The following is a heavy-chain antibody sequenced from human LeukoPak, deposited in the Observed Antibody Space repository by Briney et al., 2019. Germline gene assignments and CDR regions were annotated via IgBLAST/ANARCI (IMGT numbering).Heavy chain of an antibody. D-gene: IGHD3-10*01. CDR1: GFPFSGSG. CDR2: IWYDGSHQ. V-gene: IGHV3-33*06. Sequence: GSSLRLSCAASGFPFSGSGMHWVRQAPGKALEWVAVIWYDGSHQYYADSVKGRFTISRDNSKNTLDLQMNSLRAEDTAVYYCAKDAYTMVRGVMVYWGQGTLVTVSS. CDR3: AKDAYTMVRGVMVY. J-gene: IGHJ4*02.